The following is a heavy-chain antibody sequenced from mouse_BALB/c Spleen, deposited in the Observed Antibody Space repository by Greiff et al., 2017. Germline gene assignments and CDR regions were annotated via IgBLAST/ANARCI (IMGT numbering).Heavy chain of an antibody. CDR3: ARDYYDYDGFAY. J-gene: IGHJ3*01. CDR1: GYTFTSYW. V-gene: IGHV1-7*01. D-gene: IGHD2-4*01. Sequence: QVQLQQSGAELAKPGASVKMSCKASGYTFTSYWMHWVKQRPGQGLEWIGYINPSTGYTEYNQKFKDKATLTADKSSSTAYMQLSSLTSEDSAVYYCARDYYDYDGFAYWGQGTLVTVSA. CDR2: INPSTGYT.